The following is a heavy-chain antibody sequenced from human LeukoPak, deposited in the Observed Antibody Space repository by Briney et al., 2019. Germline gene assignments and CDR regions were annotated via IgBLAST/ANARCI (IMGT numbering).Heavy chain of an antibody. V-gene: IGHV3-30*04. CDR2: ISYDGSNK. CDR1: GFTFSSYA. D-gene: IGHD3-10*01. J-gene: IGHJ4*02. CDR3: AKSDYGSGSYLNY. Sequence: GRSLRLSCAASGFTFSSYAMHWVRQAPGKGLEWVAVISYDGSNKYYADSVKGRFTISRDNSKNSLYLQMNSLRAEDTAVYYCAKSDYGSGSYLNYWGQGTLVTVSP.